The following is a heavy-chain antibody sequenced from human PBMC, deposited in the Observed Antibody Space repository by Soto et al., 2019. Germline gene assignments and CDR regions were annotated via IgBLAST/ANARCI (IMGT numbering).Heavy chain of an antibody. CDR2: ISYGGSNK. Sequence: PGGSLRLSCAASGFTFSSYGMHWVRQAPGKGLEWVAVISYGGSNKYYADSVKGRFTISRDNSKNTLYLQMNSLRAEDTAVYYCAKDIGGYDFWSGYYSYSLYYYYYGMDVWGQGTTVTVSS. V-gene: IGHV3-30*18. CDR3: AKDIGGYDFWSGYYSYSLYYYYYGMDV. D-gene: IGHD3-3*01. CDR1: GFTFSSYG. J-gene: IGHJ6*02.